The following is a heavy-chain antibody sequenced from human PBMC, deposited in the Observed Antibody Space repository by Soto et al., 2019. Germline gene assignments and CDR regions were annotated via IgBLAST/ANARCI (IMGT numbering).Heavy chain of an antibody. CDR2: ISSSSHTI. V-gene: IGHV3-48*01. J-gene: IGHJ4*02. CDR3: AKSFDY. Sequence: EVQLVESGGGLIQPGGSLRLSCAASGFTFSTYSMNWLRQAPGKGLEWVSYISSSSHTIYYADSVKGRFTISRDDDKYSLSLQMNSLRAEDTAIYCCAKSFDYWGQGTLVTVSS. CDR1: GFTFSTYS.